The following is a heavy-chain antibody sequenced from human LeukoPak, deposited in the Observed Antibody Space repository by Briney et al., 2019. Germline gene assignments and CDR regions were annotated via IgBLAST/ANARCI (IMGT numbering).Heavy chain of an antibody. D-gene: IGHD5-12*01. J-gene: IGHJ5*02. Sequence: GGSLRLSCAASGFTFSSYSMNWVRQAPGKGLEWVSYISSSSSTIYYADSVKGRFTISRDNAKNSLYLQMNSLRAEDTAVYYCAKNYDYVRWAGDWFDPWGQGTLVTVSS. CDR3: AKNYDYVRWAGDWFDP. CDR2: ISSSSSTI. V-gene: IGHV3-48*01. CDR1: GFTFSSYS.